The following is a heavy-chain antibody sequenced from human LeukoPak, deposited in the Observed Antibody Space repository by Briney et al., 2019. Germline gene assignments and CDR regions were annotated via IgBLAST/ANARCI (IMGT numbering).Heavy chain of an antibody. V-gene: IGHV3-33*08. J-gene: IGHJ4*02. CDR3: AREWGYYFDY. CDR2: IWYDGSNK. Sequence: GGSLRLSCAASGFTFSSYAMSWVRQAPGKGLEWVALIWYDGSNKYYVDSVKGRFTISRDNSKNTLYLQMNSLRAEDTAVYYCAREWGYYFDYWGQGTLVTVSS. D-gene: IGHD1-26*01. CDR1: GFTFSSYA.